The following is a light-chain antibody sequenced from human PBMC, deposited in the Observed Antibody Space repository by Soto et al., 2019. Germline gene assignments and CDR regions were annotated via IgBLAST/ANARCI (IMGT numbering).Light chain of an antibody. Sequence: VMTQSPATLSVSPGERATLSCRASQSVSSSLAWYQLKPGQAPRLLIFGASTRATGAPARFSGSGSGTEFTLTISSLQSEDFAVYYCQQYINWPQYTFGQGTKVEIK. CDR1: QSVSSS. V-gene: IGKV3-15*01. CDR3: QQYINWPQYT. CDR2: GAS. J-gene: IGKJ2*01.